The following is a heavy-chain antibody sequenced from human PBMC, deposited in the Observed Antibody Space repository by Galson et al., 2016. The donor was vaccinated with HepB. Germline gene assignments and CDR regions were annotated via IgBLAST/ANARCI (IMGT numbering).Heavy chain of an antibody. Sequence: SLRLSCADSGFTFSSDSMNWVRQAPGKGLEWISRISGSGDTTNYADSVRGRFTISRDTSKNTVYLQMHSLRPEDTALYFCAKDSGFGGYCSGTTCNSFDYWGQGTLVTVSS. J-gene: IGHJ4*02. D-gene: IGHD2-2*01. CDR3: AKDSGFGGYCSGTTCNSFDY. V-gene: IGHV3-23*01. CDR2: ISGSGDTT. CDR1: GFTFSSDS.